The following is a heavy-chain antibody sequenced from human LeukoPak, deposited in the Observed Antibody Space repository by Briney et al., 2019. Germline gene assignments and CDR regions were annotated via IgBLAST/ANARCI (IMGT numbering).Heavy chain of an antibody. Sequence: AAVNVSCTASAYTFTVYYMHWVRQAPGPGLEWMGWINSNSGGTNYAQKFQGRVTMTRDTSISTVYMELSRLRSDDTAVYYCAREKVEGANWFDPWGQGTLVTVSS. CDR1: AYTFTVYY. D-gene: IGHD2-15*01. CDR3: AREKVEGANWFDP. V-gene: IGHV1-2*02. CDR2: INSNSGGT. J-gene: IGHJ5*02.